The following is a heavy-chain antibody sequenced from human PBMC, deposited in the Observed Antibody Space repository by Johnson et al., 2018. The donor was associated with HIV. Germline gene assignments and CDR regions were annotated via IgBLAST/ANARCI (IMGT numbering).Heavy chain of an antibody. J-gene: IGHJ3*01. CDR3: TRDTGGSEF. V-gene: IGHV3-66*01. D-gene: IGHD6-19*01. CDR1: GFPVSSSY. CDR2: LYSGGYT. Sequence: VQVVESGGGLVQPGGSLRLSCAASGFPVSSSYISWVRQAPGKGLEWVSVLYSGGYTYYAASVEGRFIISRDNSKNTLYLQMNTLRAEDTAVYYCTRDTGGSEFWGQGTVVTVSS.